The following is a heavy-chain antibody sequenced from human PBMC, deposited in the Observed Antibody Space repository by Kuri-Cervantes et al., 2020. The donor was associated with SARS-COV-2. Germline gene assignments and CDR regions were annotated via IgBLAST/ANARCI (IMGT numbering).Heavy chain of an antibody. V-gene: IGHV3-23*01. J-gene: IGHJ3*02. D-gene: IGHD3-22*01. CDR3: ARDQSITMIVVVNRDAFDI. CDR1: GFTFSGYA. CDR2: ISGSGGRT. Sequence: GGSLRLSCAASGFTFSGYAMSWVRQAPGKGLEWVSDISGSGGRTYYADSVKGRFTISRDNSKNTLYLQMNSLRAEDTAIYYCARDQSITMIVVVNRDAFDIWGQGTMVTVSS.